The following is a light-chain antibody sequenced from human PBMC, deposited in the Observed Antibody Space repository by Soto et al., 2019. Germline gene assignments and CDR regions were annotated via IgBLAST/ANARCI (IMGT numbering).Light chain of an antibody. CDR2: DAS. V-gene: IGKV3-11*01. J-gene: IGKJ2*01. CDR1: QSVSSY. Sequence: EIVLTQSPATLSLSPGERATLSCRASQSVSSYLACYQQKPGQAPRLLSYDASNRATGIPARFSGSGSGTDFTLTISCLEPEDFAVYYCQQPSNWPRGGGLYSFGQGTKMEIK. CDR3: QQPSNWPRGGGLYS.